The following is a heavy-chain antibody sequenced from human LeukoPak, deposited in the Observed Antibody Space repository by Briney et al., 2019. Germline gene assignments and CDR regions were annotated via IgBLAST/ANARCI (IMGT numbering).Heavy chain of an antibody. J-gene: IGHJ4*02. V-gene: IGHV1-2*02. CDR3: ARGISYYYDSSGYLGR. CDR1: GYTFTGYY. CDR2: INPNSGGT. Sequence: ASVKVSCKASGYTFTGYYMHWVRQAPGQGLEWMGWINPNSGGTNYAQKFQGRVTMTRDTSISTAYMELSSLRSEDTAVYYCARGISYYYDSSGYLGRWGQGTLVTVSS. D-gene: IGHD3-22*01.